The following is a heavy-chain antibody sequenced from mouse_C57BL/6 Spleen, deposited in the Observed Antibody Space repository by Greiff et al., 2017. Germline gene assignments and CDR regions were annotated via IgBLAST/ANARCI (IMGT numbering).Heavy chain of an antibody. J-gene: IGHJ1*03. V-gene: IGHV3-6*01. CDR3: ARSGHLGYFDV. CDR1: GYSITSGYY. Sequence: EVQLVESGPGLVKPSQSLSLTCSVTGYSITSGYYWNWIRQFPGNKLEWMGYISYDGSNNYNPSLKNRISITRDTSKNQFFLKLNSVTTEDTATYYCARSGHLGYFDVWGTGTTVTVSS. CDR2: ISYDGSN.